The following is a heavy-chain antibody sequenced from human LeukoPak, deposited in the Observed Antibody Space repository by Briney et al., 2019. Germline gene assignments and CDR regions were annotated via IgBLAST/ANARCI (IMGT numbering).Heavy chain of an antibody. J-gene: IGHJ6*03. Sequence: PGGSLRLSCAASGFTFSSYEMNWVRQAPGKGLEWVSYISSSGSTIYYADSVKGRFTISRDNAKNSLYLQMNSLGAEDTAVYYCARDGPTTVTYYYYYYYMDVWGKGTTVTVSS. D-gene: IGHD4-17*01. V-gene: IGHV3-48*03. CDR2: ISSSGSTI. CDR1: GFTFSSYE. CDR3: ARDGPTTVTYYYYYYYMDV.